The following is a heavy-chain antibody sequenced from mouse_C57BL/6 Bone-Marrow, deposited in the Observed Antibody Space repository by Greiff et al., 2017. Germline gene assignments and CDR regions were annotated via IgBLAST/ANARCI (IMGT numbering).Heavy chain of an antibody. V-gene: IGHV14-2*01. D-gene: IGHD1-1*01. Sequence: VQLKQSGAELVKPGASVKLSCTASGFNIKDYYIHWVKQRTEQGLEWIGRIDPEDGETKYAPKFQDKATITADTSSNTANLQLSSLTSEDTAVYYCTRSLIYYGTDYWGQGTTLTVSS. J-gene: IGHJ2*01. CDR3: TRSLIYYGTDY. CDR1: GFNIKDYY. CDR2: IDPEDGET.